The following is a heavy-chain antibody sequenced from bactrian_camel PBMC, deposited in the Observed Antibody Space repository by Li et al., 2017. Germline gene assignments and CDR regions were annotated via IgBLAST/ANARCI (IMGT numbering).Heavy chain of an antibody. J-gene: IGHJ4*01. CDR2: VVRTGPT. V-gene: IGHV3S55*01. Sequence: HVQLVESGGGSVQAGGSLRLSCAAPGDAGNRYCMGWFRQVPGKKREVVATVVRTGPTYYADSMQGRFRISQDDARNTLYLQMNSLKSEDTALYYCAAFEARYYNHKYWGQGTQVTVS. CDR1: GDAGNRYC. D-gene: IGHD2*01. CDR3: AAFEARYYNHKY.